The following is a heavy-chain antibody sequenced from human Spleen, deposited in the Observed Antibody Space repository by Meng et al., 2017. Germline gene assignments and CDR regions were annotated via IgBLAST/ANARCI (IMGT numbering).Heavy chain of an antibody. V-gene: IGHV3-23*01. CDR1: GFTFSSYA. D-gene: IGHD3-22*01. CDR3: ANDMYYYDRRKIPG. CDR2: ISGSGGST. Sequence: GGSLRLSCAASGFTFSSYAMSWVRQAPGKGLEWVSAISGSGGSTYYADSVKGRFTISRDNSKNTLYLQMNSLRAEDTAVYYCANDMYYYDRRKIPGWGQGTLVTVSS. J-gene: IGHJ4*02.